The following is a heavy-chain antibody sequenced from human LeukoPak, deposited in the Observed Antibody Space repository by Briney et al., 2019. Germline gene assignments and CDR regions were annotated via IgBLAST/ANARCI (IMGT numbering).Heavy chain of an antibody. CDR1: GGTFSSYA. D-gene: IGHD2-2*01. CDR2: IIPIFGTA. J-gene: IGHJ4*02. Sequence: SVKVSCKASGGTFSSYAISWVRQAPGQGLEWMGGIIPIFGTANYAQKFQGRVTITADESTSTAYMELSSLRSEDTAVYYCARDHDAQDSYYFDYWGQGPLVTFSS. CDR3: ARDHDAQDSYYFDY. V-gene: IGHV1-69*01.